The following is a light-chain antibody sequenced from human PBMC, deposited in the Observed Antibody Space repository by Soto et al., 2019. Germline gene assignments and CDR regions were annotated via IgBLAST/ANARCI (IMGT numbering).Light chain of an antibody. J-gene: IGKJ1*01. CDR2: WAS. CDR3: QQYYSTPWT. CDR1: QSVLYSSNNKNY. V-gene: IGKV4-1*01. Sequence: DIVMTQSPDSLAVSLGERATINCKSSQSVLYSSNNKNYSAWYQQKPGQPPKLLIYWASTRESGVPDRLSGSGSGTDFTLNISSLQAEDVAVYYCQQYYSTPWTFGQGTKVEIK.